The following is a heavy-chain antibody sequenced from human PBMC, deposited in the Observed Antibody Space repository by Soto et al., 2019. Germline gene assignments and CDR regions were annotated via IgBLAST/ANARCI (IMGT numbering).Heavy chain of an antibody. Sequence: SETLSLTCTVSGGSISSYYWSWIRQPPGKGLEWIGYIYYSGSTNYNPSLKSRVTISVDTSKNQFSLKLSSVTAADTAVYYCAGGIAAAGHYYYYYGMDAWGQGTTVTVSS. CDR3: AGGIAAAGHYYYYYGMDA. D-gene: IGHD6-13*01. CDR2: IYYSGST. J-gene: IGHJ6*02. CDR1: GGSISSYY. V-gene: IGHV4-59*01.